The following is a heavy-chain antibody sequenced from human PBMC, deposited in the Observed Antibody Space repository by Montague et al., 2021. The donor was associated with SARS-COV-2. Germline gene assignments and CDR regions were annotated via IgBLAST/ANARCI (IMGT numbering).Heavy chain of an antibody. J-gene: IGHJ4*02. CDR3: AKRGEFDF. CDR2: IIGSGRNT. D-gene: IGHD3-16*01. V-gene: IGHV3-23*01. CDR1: GFTFTISA. Sequence: SLRLSCAASGFTFTISAMSWVRQAPGKGLEWVATIIGSGRNTFYGDSVKGRLTISRDNSKNMVLLQMNSLRAEDTAIYYCAKRGEFDFWGRGTLVTVSS.